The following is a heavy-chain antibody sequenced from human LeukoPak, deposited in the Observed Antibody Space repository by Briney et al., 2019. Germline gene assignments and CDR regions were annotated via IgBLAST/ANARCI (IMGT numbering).Heavy chain of an antibody. J-gene: IGHJ4*02. CDR1: GFTFSSYS. V-gene: IGHV3-48*02. CDR3: AREPDWLEY. CDR2: ISRDTPRT. Sequence: PGGSLRLSCAASGFTFSSYSMNWVRQAPGKGLEWVSYISRDTPRTYYADSVRGRFTISRDNAKNSLYLQMNSLRDEDTAVYYCAREPDWLEYGGQGTLVTVSS. D-gene: IGHD3/OR15-3a*01.